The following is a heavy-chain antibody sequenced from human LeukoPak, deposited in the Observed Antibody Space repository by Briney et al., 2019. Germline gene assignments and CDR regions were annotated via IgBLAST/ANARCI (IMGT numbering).Heavy chain of an antibody. J-gene: IGHJ4*02. CDR3: AALGVWGTLDFDY. CDR2: INPNSGDT. CDR1: GYTFTGYY. V-gene: IGHV1-2*02. D-gene: IGHD3-16*01. Sequence: GASVKVSCKASGYTFTGYYMHWVRQAPGQGLEWMGWINPNSGDTNYAQKFQGRVTMTGDTSISTAYMELSRLRSDDTAVYYCAALGVWGTLDFDYWGQGTLVTVSS.